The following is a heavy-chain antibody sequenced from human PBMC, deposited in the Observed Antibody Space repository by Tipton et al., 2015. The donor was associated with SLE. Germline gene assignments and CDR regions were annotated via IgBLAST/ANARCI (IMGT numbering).Heavy chain of an antibody. CDR1: GFTFSSYG. Sequence: SLRLSCAASGFTFSSYGMHWVRQAPGKGLEWVAVISYDGSNKYYADSVKGRFTISRDNSKNTLYLQMNSLRAEDTAVFYCAKDFGGFVAYYYMDVWGTGTTVIVSS. CDR2: ISYDGSNK. V-gene: IGHV3-30*18. D-gene: IGHD3-16*02. CDR3: AKDFGGFVAYYYMDV. J-gene: IGHJ6*03.